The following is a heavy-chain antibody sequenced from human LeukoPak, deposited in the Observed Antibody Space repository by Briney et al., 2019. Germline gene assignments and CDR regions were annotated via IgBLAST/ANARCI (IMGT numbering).Heavy chain of an antibody. CDR2: INHSGST. V-gene: IGHV4-34*01. J-gene: IGHJ4*02. D-gene: IGHD1-14*01. CDR1: GGSFSGYF. Sequence: SETLSLTCAVYGGSFSGYFWSWIRQPPGKGLEWIGEINHSGSTSYNPSLKSRVTISVDTSKNQFSLKLSSVTAADTAVYYCARLGGNFDYWGQGTQVTVSS. CDR3: ARLGGNFDY.